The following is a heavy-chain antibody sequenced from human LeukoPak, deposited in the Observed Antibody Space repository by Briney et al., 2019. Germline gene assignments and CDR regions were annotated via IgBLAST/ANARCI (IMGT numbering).Heavy chain of an antibody. J-gene: IGHJ4*02. D-gene: IGHD2-15*01. CDR3: AKEYCSGGGCYEGY. Sequence: PGGSLRLSCAASGFTFSSCGMTWVRQAPGKGLEWVSGISGSGGSTYYADSVKGRFTISRDNSKNTLYLQMNSLRAEDTAVYYCAKEYCSGGGCYEGYWGQGTLVTVSS. CDR1: GFTFSSCG. CDR2: ISGSGGST. V-gene: IGHV3-23*01.